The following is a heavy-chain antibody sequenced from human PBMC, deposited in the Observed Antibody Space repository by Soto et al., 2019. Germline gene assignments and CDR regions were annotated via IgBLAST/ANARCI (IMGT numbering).Heavy chain of an antibody. D-gene: IGHD3-3*01. CDR3: TTSYDFWSGYSDYYNGMDV. CDR1: GFTLSNAW. J-gene: IGHJ6*02. V-gene: IGHV3-15*01. Sequence: LSCAASGFTLSNAWMSWVRQAPGKGLEWVGRIKSKTDGGTTDYAAPVKGRFTISRDDSKNTLYLQMNSLKTEDTAVYYCTTSYDFWSGYSDYYNGMDVWGQVTPVTLAS. CDR2: IKSKTDGGTT.